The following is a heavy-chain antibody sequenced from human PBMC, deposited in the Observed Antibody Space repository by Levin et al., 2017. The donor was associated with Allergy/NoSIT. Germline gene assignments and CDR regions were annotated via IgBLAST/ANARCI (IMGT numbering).Heavy chain of an antibody. V-gene: IGHV1-69*13. J-gene: IGHJ4*02. CDR3: ARVSQRWLQHGGKIDY. CDR1: GGTFSSYA. Sequence: SVKVSCKASGGTFSSYAISWVRQAPGQGLEWMGGIIPIFGTANYAQKFQGRVTITADESTSTAYMELSSLRSEDTAVYYCARVSQRWLQHGGKIDYWGQGTLVTVSS. CDR2: IIPIFGTA. D-gene: IGHD5-24*01.